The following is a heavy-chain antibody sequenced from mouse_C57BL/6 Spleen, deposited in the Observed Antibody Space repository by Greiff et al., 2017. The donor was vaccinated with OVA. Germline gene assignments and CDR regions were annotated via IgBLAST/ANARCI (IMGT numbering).Heavy chain of an antibody. CDR3: ASYYYGSSIFAY. CDR2: IWSGGST. J-gene: IGHJ3*01. Sequence: VKLMESGPGLVQPSQSLSITCTVSGFSLTSYGVHWVRQSPGKGLEWLGVIWSGGSTDYNAAFISRLSISKDNSKSQVFFKMNSLQADDTAIYYCASYYYGSSIFAYWGQGTLVTVSA. CDR1: GFSLTSYG. D-gene: IGHD1-1*01. V-gene: IGHV2-2*01.